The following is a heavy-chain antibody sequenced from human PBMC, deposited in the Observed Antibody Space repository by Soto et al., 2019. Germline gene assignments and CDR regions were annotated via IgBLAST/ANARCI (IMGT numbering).Heavy chain of an antibody. Sequence: QVQLVQSGAEVKKPGSSVKVSCKASGGTFSSYTISWVRQAPGQGLEWMGRIIPILGIANYAQKFQGRVPITADKATTTAYMGLRSLRSEATTVYYGALQGPYGSWSKYYYGSDVWGQGTTVTVSS. J-gene: IGHJ6*02. V-gene: IGHV1-69*02. CDR1: GGTFSSYT. D-gene: IGHD3-10*01. CDR3: ALQGPYGSWSKYYYGSDV. CDR2: IIPILGIA.